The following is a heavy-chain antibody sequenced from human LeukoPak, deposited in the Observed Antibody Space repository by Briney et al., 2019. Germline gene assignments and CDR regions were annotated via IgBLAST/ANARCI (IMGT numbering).Heavy chain of an antibody. Sequence: PGGSLRLSCAASGFTFSSYAMSWVRQAPGKGLEWVSAISGSGGSTYYADSVKGRFTISRDNSKNTRYLQMNSPRAEDTPVYYCVFRAPMYTAMGYFDYWGQGTLVTVSS. CDR1: GFTFSSYA. J-gene: IGHJ4*02. CDR3: VFRAPMYTAMGYFDY. CDR2: ISGSGGST. D-gene: IGHD5-18*01. V-gene: IGHV3-23*01.